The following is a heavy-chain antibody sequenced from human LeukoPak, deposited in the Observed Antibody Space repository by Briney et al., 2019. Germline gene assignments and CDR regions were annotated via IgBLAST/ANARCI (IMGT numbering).Heavy chain of an antibody. Sequence: GGSLRLSCAASGFTFTSYYMHWVRQAPGKGLVWVSRISGDGSSTIYADSVKGRFTISRDNAKNSLYLQMNSLRVEDTAVYYCARVGEIGYCSGGSCYGDYWGQGTLVTVSS. CDR2: ISGDGSST. J-gene: IGHJ4*02. CDR3: ARVGEIGYCSGGSCYGDY. CDR1: GFTFTSYY. D-gene: IGHD2-15*01. V-gene: IGHV3-74*01.